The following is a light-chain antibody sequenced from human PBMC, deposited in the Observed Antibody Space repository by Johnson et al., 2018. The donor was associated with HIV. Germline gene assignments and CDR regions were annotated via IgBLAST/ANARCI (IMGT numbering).Light chain of an antibody. J-gene: IGLJ1*01. Sequence: QPVLTQPPSVSAAPGQKVTISCSGSSSNIGNNYVSWYQQVPGTAPKLLIFDNNKRPSGIPDRFSGSKSGTSATLGITGLQTGDEADYYCGTWDISLSVGYVFGTGTKVTVL. CDR2: DNN. CDR1: SSNIGNNY. CDR3: GTWDISLSVGYV. V-gene: IGLV1-51*01.